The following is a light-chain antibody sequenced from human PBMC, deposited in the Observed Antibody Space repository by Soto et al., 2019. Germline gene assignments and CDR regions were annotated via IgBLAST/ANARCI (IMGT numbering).Light chain of an antibody. CDR2: GAS. J-gene: IGKJ2*01. CDR3: QQYNNWPYT. V-gene: IGKV3-15*01. Sequence: EIVMTQSPATLAVSPGERAALSCRASQSVRSNFAWYQHKPGQAPRLLIYGASSRATGTPARFSGSGSGTEFTLTISSLQSEDFAVYYCQQYNNWPYTFGLGTKLEMK. CDR1: QSVRSN.